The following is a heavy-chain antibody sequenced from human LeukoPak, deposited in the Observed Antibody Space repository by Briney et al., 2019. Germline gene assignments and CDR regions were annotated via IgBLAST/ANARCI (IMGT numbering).Heavy chain of an antibody. CDR3: ARGARIAVAGTWGKYFQH. V-gene: IGHV4-34*01. D-gene: IGHD6-19*01. CDR1: GGSFSGYY. CDR2: INHSGST. J-gene: IGHJ1*01. Sequence: PSETLSLTCAVYGGSFSGYYWSWIRQPPGKGLEWIGEINHSGSTNYNPSLKSRVTISVDTSKNQFSLKLSSVTAADTAVYYCARGARIAVAGTWGKYFQHWGQGTLVTVSS.